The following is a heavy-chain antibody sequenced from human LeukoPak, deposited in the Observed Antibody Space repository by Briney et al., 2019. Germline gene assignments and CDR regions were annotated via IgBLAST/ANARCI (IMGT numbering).Heavy chain of an antibody. D-gene: IGHD1-26*01. Sequence: GGSLRLSCTASGFTFGDYAMSWVRQAPGKGVEWVGFIRTKAYGGTTEYAASVKGRFTISRDDSKSIVYLQMNSLKTEDTAVYYCARELSGSYYDFDYWGQGTLVTVSS. V-gene: IGHV3-49*04. CDR2: IRTKAYGGTT. CDR1: GFTFGDYA. J-gene: IGHJ4*02. CDR3: ARELSGSYYDFDY.